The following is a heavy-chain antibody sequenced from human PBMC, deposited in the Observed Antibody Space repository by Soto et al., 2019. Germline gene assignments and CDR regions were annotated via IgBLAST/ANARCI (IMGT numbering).Heavy chain of an antibody. CDR1: GYTFTSYA. CDR3: ARDTKPYYYGSNWFDP. D-gene: IGHD3-10*01. V-gene: IGHV1-3*01. J-gene: IGHJ5*02. Sequence: GASVKVSCKASGYTFTSYAMHWVRQAPGQRLEWMGWINAGNGNTKYSQKFQGRVTITRDTSASTAYMELSSLGSEDTAVYYCARDTKPYYYGSNWFDPWGQGTLVTVSS. CDR2: INAGNGNT.